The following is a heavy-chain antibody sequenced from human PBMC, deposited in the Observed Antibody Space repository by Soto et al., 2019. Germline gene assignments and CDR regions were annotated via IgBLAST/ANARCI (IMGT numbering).Heavy chain of an antibody. CDR2: IYYSGST. D-gene: IGHD6-13*01. CDR1: GGSISSSSYY. J-gene: IGHJ4*02. Sequence: ETLSLTCTASGGSISSSSYYWGWIRQPPGKGLEWIGSIYYSGSTYYNPSLKSRVTISVDTSKNQFSLKLSSVTAADTAVYYCARRGSSSWYGYWGQG. CDR3: ARRGSSSWYGY. V-gene: IGHV4-39*01.